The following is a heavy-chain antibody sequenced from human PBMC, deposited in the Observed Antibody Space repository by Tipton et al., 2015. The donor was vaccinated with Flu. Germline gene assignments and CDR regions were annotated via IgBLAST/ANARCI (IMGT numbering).Heavy chain of an antibody. CDR2: FYSSGGT. Sequence: GLVKPSETLSLSCTVSGASITSGNNFWTWIRQPAGKGLEYIGRFYSSGGTKYNPSLKSRVYISVDTSKNQFSLRLSSVTAADTAVYYCARGLSSGWYSVAYFDYWGQGSPVSVSS. CDR3: ARGLSSGWYSVAYFDY. D-gene: IGHD6-19*01. CDR1: GASITSGNNF. J-gene: IGHJ4*02. V-gene: IGHV4-61*02.